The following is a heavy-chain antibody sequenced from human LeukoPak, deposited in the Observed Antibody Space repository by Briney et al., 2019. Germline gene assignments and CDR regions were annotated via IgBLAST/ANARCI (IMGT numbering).Heavy chain of an antibody. Sequence: PGESLKISCEGSGYDFTNFWLAWVRQVPGKAPKWMGIIWPGDSDARYNPSFEGKVTISADKSLRPAYLQWRTLRASDTAINYFARHSQPFPGSLSNDYWGQGTLVT. D-gene: IGHD3-10*01. V-gene: IGHV5-51*01. CDR1: GYDFTNFW. J-gene: IGHJ4*02. CDR2: IWPGDSDA. CDR3: ARHSQPFPGSLSNDY.